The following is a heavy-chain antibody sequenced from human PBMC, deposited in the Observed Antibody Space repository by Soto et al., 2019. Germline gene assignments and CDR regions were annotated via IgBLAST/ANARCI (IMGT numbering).Heavy chain of an antibody. CDR1: GGTFSSYA. D-gene: IGHD2-21*02. V-gene: IGHV1-69*06. CDR2: IIPIFGTA. Sequence: QVQLVQSGAEVKKPGSSVKVSCKASGGTFSSYAISWVRQAPGQGLEWMGGIIPIFGTANYAQKFQGRVTITEDKSTSTAYMELSSLRSEDTAVYYCARNGVVTATPFFYYYYGMDVWGQGTTVTVSS. CDR3: ARNGVVTATPFFYYYYGMDV. J-gene: IGHJ6*02.